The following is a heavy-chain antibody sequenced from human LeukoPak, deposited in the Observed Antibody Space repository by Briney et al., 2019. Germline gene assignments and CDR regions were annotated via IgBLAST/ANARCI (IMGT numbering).Heavy chain of an antibody. CDR1: GFIVSNYC. CDR3: ATDPSGPSDSSGWYYFDN. V-gene: IGHV3-7*01. CDR2: IKQDASET. Sequence: GGSLRLSCAASGFIVSNYCMGWVRQAPGKGLEWVAYIKQDASETYYVDSVRGRFSISRDNAKNSLFLQMDSLRAEDTAVYYCATDPSGPSDSSGWYYFDNWGQGTLVTVSS. J-gene: IGHJ4*02. D-gene: IGHD6-19*01.